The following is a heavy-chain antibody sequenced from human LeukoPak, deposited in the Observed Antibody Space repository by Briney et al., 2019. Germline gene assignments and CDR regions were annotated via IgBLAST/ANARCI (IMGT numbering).Heavy chain of an antibody. D-gene: IGHD3-22*01. J-gene: IGHJ3*02. CDR1: GGSISSYY. CDR2: VYYTGST. Sequence: ASETLSLTCTVSGGSISSYYWSWVRQPPGKGLEWIGFVYYTGSTNYSPSLKSRVTISVDTSKNQFSLKLSSVTAADTAVYYCARANYYDRSGYSRGAFDIWGQGTMVIVSS. CDR3: ARANYYDRSGYSRGAFDI. V-gene: IGHV4-59*08.